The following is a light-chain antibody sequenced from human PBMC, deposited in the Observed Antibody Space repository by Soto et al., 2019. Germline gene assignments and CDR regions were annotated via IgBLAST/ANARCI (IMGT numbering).Light chain of an antibody. V-gene: IGKV3-15*01. Sequence: EIVMTQSPATLSMSPGERATLSCRASQTVSSNLAWYQQKPGQAPRLLIYGASTRADGDPTRFSGSGSGTEFTLTISSLQSEDFAVYYCQQYKNWPPYTFGQGTKVDIK. CDR1: QTVSSN. CDR3: QQYKNWPPYT. J-gene: IGKJ2*01. CDR2: GAS.